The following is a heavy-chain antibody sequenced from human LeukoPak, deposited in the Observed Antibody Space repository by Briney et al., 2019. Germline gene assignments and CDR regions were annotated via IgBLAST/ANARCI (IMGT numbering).Heavy chain of an antibody. CDR2: AYFTGST. CDR3: AKSGPSSYYSPGDFY. Sequence: SETLSLTCTVSGGSVSSSSSYWGWIRQPPGKGLEWIGSAYFTGSTNYSPSLKTRVTISLDTSKNQFSLRLTSVTAADTAVYYCAKSGPSSYYSPGDFYWGQGTLVTVSS. V-gene: IGHV4-39*01. J-gene: IGHJ4*02. CDR1: GGSVSSSSSY. D-gene: IGHD3-22*01.